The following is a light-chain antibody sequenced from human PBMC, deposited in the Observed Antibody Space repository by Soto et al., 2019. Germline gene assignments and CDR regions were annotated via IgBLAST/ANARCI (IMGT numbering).Light chain of an antibody. CDR1: QSIGSW. CDR2: KAS. Sequence: DIQMTQSPSTLSASVGDRVTISCRASQSIGSWLAWYQQKPGKAPNLLIYKASNLESGVPSRFSGSGSGTEFTLTISSLQSDDFASYYCQQYTSPPWTFGQGTKVDIK. J-gene: IGKJ1*01. CDR3: QQYTSPPWT. V-gene: IGKV1-5*03.